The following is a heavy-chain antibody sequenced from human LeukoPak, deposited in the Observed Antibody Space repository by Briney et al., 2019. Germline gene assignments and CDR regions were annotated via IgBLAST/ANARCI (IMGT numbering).Heavy chain of an antibody. CDR2: IDPSDSYT. D-gene: IGHD1-26*01. V-gene: IGHV5-10-1*01. J-gene: IGHJ3*02. CDR1: GYTFSTYW. CDR3: TRIVGATYHDAFDI. Sequence: GESLKISCKGSGYTFSTYWIGWVRQMPGKGLEWMGRIDPSDSYTNYSPSFQGHVTISADKSISTAYLQWSSLKASDTAMYYCTRIVGATYHDAFDIWGQGTMVTVSS.